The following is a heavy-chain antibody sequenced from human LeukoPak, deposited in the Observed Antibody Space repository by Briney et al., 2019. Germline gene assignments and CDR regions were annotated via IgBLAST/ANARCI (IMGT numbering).Heavy chain of an antibody. J-gene: IGHJ4*02. Sequence: GGSLRLSCAASGFTFSTYWMSWVRQAPGKGLEWVANIKQDGSEKYYVDSVRGRFTISRDNAKNSLWLQINTLRAEDTAVYYCARVRGGEYTSSSGGFDYWGQGTLVTVSS. CDR2: IKQDGSEK. CDR1: GFTFSTYW. D-gene: IGHD6-6*01. CDR3: ARVRGGEYTSSSGGFDY. V-gene: IGHV3-7*01.